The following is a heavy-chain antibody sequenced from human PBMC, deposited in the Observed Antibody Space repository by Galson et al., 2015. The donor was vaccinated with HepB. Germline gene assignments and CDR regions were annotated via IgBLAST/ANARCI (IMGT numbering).Heavy chain of an antibody. Sequence: SLRLSCAASGFIFSDNYMTWVRQAPGQGLEWLSSIYSDGRTAYADSVKGRFTISRDNSKNTLSFQMNSLRTEDTAVYYCATVVTKYFWGQGTLVTVSS. D-gene: IGHD2-15*01. J-gene: IGHJ4*02. CDR2: IYSDGRT. CDR3: ATVVTKYF. V-gene: IGHV3-66*02. CDR1: GFIFSDNY.